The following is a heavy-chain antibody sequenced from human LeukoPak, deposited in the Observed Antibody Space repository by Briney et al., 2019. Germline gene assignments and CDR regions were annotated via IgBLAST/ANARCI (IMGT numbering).Heavy chain of an antibody. CDR1: GGSFSRIPYY. D-gene: IGHD6-13*01. CDR3: ASSQYPIAAADNWFDP. V-gene: IGHV4-39*01. CDR2: LCYSGIT. J-gene: IGHJ5*02. Sequence: ASETLSLTCIVSGGSFSRIPYYWGWIRQPPGKGLEWIGSLCYSGITHYNPSLKSRVTISVDTSNNQFSLKLRSVTAADTAVYFCASSQYPIAAADNWFDPWGQGTLVTVSS.